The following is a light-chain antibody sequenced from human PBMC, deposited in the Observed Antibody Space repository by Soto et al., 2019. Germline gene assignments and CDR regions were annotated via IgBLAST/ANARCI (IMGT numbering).Light chain of an antibody. V-gene: IGKV3-20*01. CDR2: GAS. Sequence: ETVLTQSPGTLSLSPGERATLSCRASQSVVSSYLAWYQQIPGQPPRLLIYGASTRATGIPDRFSGSGSGTDFTLTISRLEPEDFVVYYCQRYGTAPYTFGQGTKVEIK. J-gene: IGKJ2*01. CDR1: QSVVSSY. CDR3: QRYGTAPYT.